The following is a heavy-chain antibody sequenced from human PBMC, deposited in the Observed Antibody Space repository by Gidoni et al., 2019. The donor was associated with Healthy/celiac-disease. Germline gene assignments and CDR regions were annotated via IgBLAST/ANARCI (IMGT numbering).Heavy chain of an antibody. Sequence: QVQLVESGGGVVQPGRSLRLSCAASGFTFSSYAMHWVRQAPGKGLEWEAVISYDGSNKYYADSVKGRFTISRDNSKNTLYLQMNSLRAEDTAVYYCARVGFDYWGQGTLVTVSS. V-gene: IGHV3-30-3*01. CDR1: GFTFSSYA. J-gene: IGHJ4*02. CDR2: ISYDGSNK. CDR3: ARVGFDY.